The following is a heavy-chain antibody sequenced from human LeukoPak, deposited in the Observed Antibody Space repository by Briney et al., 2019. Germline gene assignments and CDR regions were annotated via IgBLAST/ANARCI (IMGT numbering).Heavy chain of an antibody. CDR1: GGSFSGYY. V-gene: IGHV4-34*01. CDR3: AREKRTYYYGSGSYPIDY. J-gene: IGHJ4*02. Sequence: PSETLSLTCAVYGGSFSGYYWSWIRQPPGKGLEWIGEINHSGSTNYNPSLKSRVTISVDTSKNQFSLKLSSVTAADTAVYYCAREKRTYYYGSGSYPIDYWGQGTLVTVSS. CDR2: INHSGST. D-gene: IGHD3-10*01.